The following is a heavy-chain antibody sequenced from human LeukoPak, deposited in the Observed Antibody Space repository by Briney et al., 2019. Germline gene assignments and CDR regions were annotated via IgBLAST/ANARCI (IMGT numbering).Heavy chain of an antibody. D-gene: IGHD6-19*01. V-gene: IGHV1-18*01. CDR2: ISAYNGNT. J-gene: IGHJ4*02. Sequence: GASVKVSCKASGYTFTSYGISWVRQAPGQGLEWMGWISAYNGNTNYAQKLQGRVTMTTDTSTSTAYMELRSLRSDDTAVYYCAISSTRGGSGWYRFDYWGQGTLVTVSS. CDR3: AISSTRGGSGWYRFDY. CDR1: GYTFTSYG.